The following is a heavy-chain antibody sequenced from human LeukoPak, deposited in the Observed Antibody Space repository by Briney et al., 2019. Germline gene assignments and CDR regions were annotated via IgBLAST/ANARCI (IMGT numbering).Heavy chain of an antibody. Sequence: GGSLRLSCAASGFTFSSYGMHWVRQAPGKGLEWVAVISYDGSNKYYADSVKGRFTISRDNSKNTLYLQMNSLRAEDTAVYYCAKDLIAAAGGFDYWGQGTLVTVSS. CDR3: AKDLIAAAGGFDY. D-gene: IGHD6-13*01. J-gene: IGHJ4*02. CDR1: GFTFSSYG. V-gene: IGHV3-30*18. CDR2: ISYDGSNK.